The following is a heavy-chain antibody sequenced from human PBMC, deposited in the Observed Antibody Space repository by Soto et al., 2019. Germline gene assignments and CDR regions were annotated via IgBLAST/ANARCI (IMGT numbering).Heavy chain of an antibody. Sequence: HLQLQESGPGLVKSSETLSLTCAVSGGSITSSGFWWSWIRQPPGKGLEWIATIYDTGNTFYNPSLRSRVTISADTCKSQLAMNLKSVTAAETVVYCCAKRAHGDPFDPWGEGTLVTVSS. V-gene: IGHV4-39*01. D-gene: IGHD4-17*01. CDR2: IYDTGNT. J-gene: IGHJ5*02. CDR3: AKRAHGDPFDP. CDR1: GGSITSSGFW.